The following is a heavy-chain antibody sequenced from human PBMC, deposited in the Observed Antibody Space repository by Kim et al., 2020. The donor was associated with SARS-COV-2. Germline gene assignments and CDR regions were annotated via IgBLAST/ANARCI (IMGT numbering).Heavy chain of an antibody. CDR1: GGSISSGSYY. Sequence: SETLSLTCTVSGGSISSGSYYWSWIRQPAGKGLEWIGRIYTSGSTNYNPSLKSRVTISVDTSKNQFSLKLSSVTAADTAVYYCAREFSDGRGLGLYYYYYYGMDVWGQGTTVTISS. J-gene: IGHJ6*02. V-gene: IGHV4-61*02. D-gene: IGHD2-21*02. CDR2: IYTSGST. CDR3: AREFSDGRGLGLYYYYYYGMDV.